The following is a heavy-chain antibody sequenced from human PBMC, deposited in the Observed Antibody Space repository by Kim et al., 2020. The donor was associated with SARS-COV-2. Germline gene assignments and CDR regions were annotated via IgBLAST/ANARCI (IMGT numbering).Heavy chain of an antibody. CDR2: SEK. V-gene: IGHV3-7*01. Sequence: SEKYYVDSVKGRFTISRDNAKNSLYLQMNSLRAEDTAVYYCAREERGCDYWGQGTLVTVSS. D-gene: IGHD5-12*01. CDR3: AREERGCDY. J-gene: IGHJ4*02.